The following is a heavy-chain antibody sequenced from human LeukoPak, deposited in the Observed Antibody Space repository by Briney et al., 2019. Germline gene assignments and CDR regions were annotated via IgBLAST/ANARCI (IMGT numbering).Heavy chain of an antibody. D-gene: IGHD5-24*01. J-gene: IGHJ4*02. V-gene: IGHV3-74*01. Sequence: GGSLRLSCVASGFSFSRYYIHWVRQAPGKGLVWVSRIKGDSSDTIHADSVKGRFTISRDNAKNTVYLQMNSLRREDTAVYYCARDGDAYNFDYWGQGTLVTVSS. CDR3: ARDGDAYNFDY. CDR1: GFSFSRYY. CDR2: IKGDSSDT.